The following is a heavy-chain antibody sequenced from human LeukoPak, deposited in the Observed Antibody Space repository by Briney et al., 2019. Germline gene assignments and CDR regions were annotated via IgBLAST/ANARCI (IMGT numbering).Heavy chain of an antibody. CDR1: GGSISSGGNY. CDR2: IYYSGST. D-gene: IGHD1-1*01. CDR3: ARGARQAGTMYYFDY. Sequence: SQTLSLTCTVSGGSISSGGNYWSWIRQHPGKGLEWIGYIYYSGSTYYNPSLKSRVTISVDTSKNQFSLKLSSVTAADTAVYYCARGARQAGTMYYFDYGGQGTLVTVSS. J-gene: IGHJ4*02. V-gene: IGHV4-31*03.